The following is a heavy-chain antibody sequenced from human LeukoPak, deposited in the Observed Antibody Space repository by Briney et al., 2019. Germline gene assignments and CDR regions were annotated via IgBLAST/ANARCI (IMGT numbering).Heavy chain of an antibody. J-gene: IGHJ4*02. CDR2: ISSSGSTI. CDR3: ARDQFYSGGSCCPINY. Sequence: GGSLRLSCAASGFTFSSYEMNWVRQAPGKGLEWVSYISSSGSTIYYADSVKGRFTISRDNAKNSLYLQMNSLRAEDTAVYYCARDQFYSGGSCCPINYWGQGTLVTVSS. D-gene: IGHD2-15*01. V-gene: IGHV3-48*03. CDR1: GFTFSSYE.